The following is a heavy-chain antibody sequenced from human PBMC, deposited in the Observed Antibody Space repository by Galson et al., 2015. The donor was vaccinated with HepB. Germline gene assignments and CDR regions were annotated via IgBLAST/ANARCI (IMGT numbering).Heavy chain of an antibody. D-gene: IGHD2-15*01. CDR3: ARVGTKYCSGGSCERAWFDP. J-gene: IGHJ5*02. Sequence: SLRLSCAASGFTLSDYYMSWLRQAPGKGLEWVSYISSSSSYTNYADSVKGRFTISRDNDKNSLYLQMNSLRAEDTAVYYCARVGTKYCSGGSCERAWFDPWGQGTLVTVSS. V-gene: IGHV3-11*06. CDR1: GFTLSDYY. CDR2: ISSSSSYT.